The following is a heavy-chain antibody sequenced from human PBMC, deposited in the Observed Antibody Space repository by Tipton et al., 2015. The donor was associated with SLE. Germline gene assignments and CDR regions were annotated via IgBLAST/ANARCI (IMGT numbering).Heavy chain of an antibody. CDR3: AGWGWGIVGATDAFAI. CDR1: GYTFTGYY. Sequence: QSGAEVKKPGASVKVSCKASGYTFTGYYMHWVRQAPGQGLEWMGRINPNSGGTNYAQKFQGRVTMTRDTSISTAYMELSRLRSDDTAVYYCAGWGWGIVGATDAFAIWGQGTMVTVSS. CDR2: INPNSGGT. D-gene: IGHD1-26*01. V-gene: IGHV1-2*06. J-gene: IGHJ3*02.